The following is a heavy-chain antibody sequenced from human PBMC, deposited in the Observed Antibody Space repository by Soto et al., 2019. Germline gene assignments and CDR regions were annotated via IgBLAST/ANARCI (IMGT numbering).Heavy chain of an antibody. CDR1: GGSISSSSYY. V-gene: IGHV4-39*01. CDR2: IYYSGST. Sequence: SETLSLTCTVSGGSISSSSYYWGWIRQPPGKGLEWIGSIYYSGSTYYNPSLKSRVTISVDTSKNQFSLKLSSVTAADTAVYYCASRPPGYGSGSYPGRYYYYGMDVWGQGTTVTVSS. CDR3: ASRPPGYGSGSYPGRYYYYGMDV. D-gene: IGHD3-10*01. J-gene: IGHJ6*02.